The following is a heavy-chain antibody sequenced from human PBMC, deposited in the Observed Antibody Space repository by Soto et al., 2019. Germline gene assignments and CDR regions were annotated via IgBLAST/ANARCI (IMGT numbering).Heavy chain of an antibody. J-gene: IGHJ4*02. V-gene: IGHV3-21*01. CDR1: GFTFSSYS. CDR2: ISSSSSYI. Sequence: GGSLRLSCAASGFTFSSYSMNWVRQAPGKGLEWVSSISSSSSYIYYADSVKGRFTVSRDNAKNSLYLQMNSLRAEDTAVYYCASHTSYDSSGYYERAFDYWGQGTLVTV. CDR3: ASHTSYDSSGYYERAFDY. D-gene: IGHD3-22*01.